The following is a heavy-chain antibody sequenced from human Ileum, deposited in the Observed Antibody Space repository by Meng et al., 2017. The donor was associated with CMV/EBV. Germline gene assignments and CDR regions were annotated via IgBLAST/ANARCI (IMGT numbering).Heavy chain of an antibody. V-gene: IGHV3-7*01. J-gene: IGHJ6*02. CDR3: AREGCSSTSCYYYYYGMDV. D-gene: IGHD2-2*01. CDR1: GFTFSSYW. CDR2: IKQDGSEK. Sequence: GGSLRLSCAASGFTFSSYWMSWVRQAPGKGLEWVANIKQDGSEKYYVDSVQGRFTISRDNAKNSLYLQMNSLRAEDTAVYYCAREGCSSTSCYYYYYGMDVWGQGTTVTVSS.